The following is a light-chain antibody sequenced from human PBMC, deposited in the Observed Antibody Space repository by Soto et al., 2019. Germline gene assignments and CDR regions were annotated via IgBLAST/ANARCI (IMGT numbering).Light chain of an antibody. CDR2: EVV. CDR3: CSYTSSSTRV. Sequence: QSALTQPASVSGPPGQSITISCTGTSSDIGGYNYVSWYQQHPGKAPKLLIYEVVNRPSGVSNRFSGSKSGNTASLTISGLQAEDEADYYCCSYTSSSTRVFGGGTKLTVL. V-gene: IGLV2-14*01. J-gene: IGLJ2*01. CDR1: SSDIGGYNY.